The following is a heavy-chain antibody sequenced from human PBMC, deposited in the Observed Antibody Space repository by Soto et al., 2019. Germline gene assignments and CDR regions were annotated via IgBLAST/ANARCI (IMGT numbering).Heavy chain of an antibody. V-gene: IGHV3-33*01. D-gene: IGHD6-13*01. J-gene: IGHJ4*02. CDR1: GFTFSSYG. CDR2: IWYDGSNK. Sequence: QVQLVESGGGVVQPGRSLRLSCAASGFTFSSYGMHWVRQAPGKGLEWVAVIWYDGSNKYYADSVKGRFAISRDNSKNTLYLQMNSLRAEDTAVYYCARVYSRGGADYWGQGTLVTVSS. CDR3: ARVYSRGGADY.